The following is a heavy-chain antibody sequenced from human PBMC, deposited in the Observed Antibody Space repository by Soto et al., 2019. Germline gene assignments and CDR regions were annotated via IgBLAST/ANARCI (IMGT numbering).Heavy chain of an antibody. J-gene: IGHJ6*02. CDR2: TYYRSKWYN. V-gene: IGHV6-1*01. CDR1: GDSVSSNSAA. Sequence: PSQTLSLTCAISGDSVSSNSAAWNWIRQSPSRGLEWLGRTYYRSKWYNDYAVSVKSRITINPDTSKNQFSLKLSSVTAADTAVYYCARDRHYDFWSGYGLYYYYGMDVWGQGTTVTVSS. CDR3: ARDRHYDFWSGYGLYYYYGMDV. D-gene: IGHD3-3*01.